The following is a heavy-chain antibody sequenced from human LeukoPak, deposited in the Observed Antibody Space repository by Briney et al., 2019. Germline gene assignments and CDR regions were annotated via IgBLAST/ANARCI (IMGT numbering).Heavy chain of an antibody. CDR2: ITSSGSHI. CDR3: ARDETSSGYYSPYDAFDI. CDR1: GFTFSSYS. J-gene: IGHJ3*02. V-gene: IGHV3-21*01. D-gene: IGHD3-22*01. Sequence: SGGSLRLSCAASGFTFSSYSMNWVRQAPGQGLEWVSSITSSGSHIFYADSVKGRFTISRDNAKNSLYLQMNSLRAEDTAVYYCARDETSSGYYSPYDAFDIWGQGTMVTVSS.